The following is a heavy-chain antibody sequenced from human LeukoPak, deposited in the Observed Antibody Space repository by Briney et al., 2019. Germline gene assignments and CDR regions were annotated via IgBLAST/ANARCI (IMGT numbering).Heavy chain of an antibody. D-gene: IGHD2-15*01. CDR2: ISGSGGST. J-gene: IGHJ4*02. CDR3: AKTEYCSGGSCFIGYFDY. Sequence: PGGSLRLSCAASGFTFSSYARSWVRQAPGKGLEWVSAISGSGGSTYYADSVKGRFTISRDNSKNTLYLQMNSLRAEDTAVYYCAKTEYCSGGSCFIGYFDYWGQGTLVTVSS. CDR1: GFTFSSYA. V-gene: IGHV3-23*01.